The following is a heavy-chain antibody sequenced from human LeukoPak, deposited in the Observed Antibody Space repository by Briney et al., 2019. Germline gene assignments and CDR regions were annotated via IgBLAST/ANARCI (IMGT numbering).Heavy chain of an antibody. CDR2: IHYRGTT. CDR3: AREGSGYSTNFDY. D-gene: IGHD3-3*01. J-gene: IGHJ4*02. V-gene: IGHV4-39*07. Sequence: PSETLSLTCTVSGGSISSTSYYWGWIRQSPGKGLEWIGSIHYRGTTYYNPSLLSRGTISVDTSKNQFSLKLNSVTAADTAVYFRAREGSGYSTNFDYWGQGTLVTVSS. CDR1: GGSISSTSYY.